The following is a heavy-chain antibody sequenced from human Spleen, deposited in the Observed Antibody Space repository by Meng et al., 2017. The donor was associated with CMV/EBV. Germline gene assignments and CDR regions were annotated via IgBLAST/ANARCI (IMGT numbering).Heavy chain of an antibody. V-gene: IGHV3-66*02. CDR1: GFTVSNSY. CDR2: IYIGGST. D-gene: IGHD3-3*01. Sequence: GGSLRLSCTGSGFTVSNSYMTWVRQAPGKGLELVSVIYIGGSTYYADSVMGRFTISRDNSQNTLYLQMNGLRTEDTAVYFCARSWNFGVLPPDYWGQGTLVTVSS. CDR3: ARSWNFGVLPPDY. J-gene: IGHJ4*02.